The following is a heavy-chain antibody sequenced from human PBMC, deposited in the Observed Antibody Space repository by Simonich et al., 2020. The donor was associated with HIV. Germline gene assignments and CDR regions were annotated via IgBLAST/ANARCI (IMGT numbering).Heavy chain of an antibody. V-gene: IGHV4-34*01. CDR1: GGSFSGYY. CDR2: ITHSGTT. CDR3: ARRHPTTVTTPYFDY. Sequence: QVQLQQWGAGLLKPSETLSLTCAVSGGSFSGYYWSLIRQPPGKGLEWIGEITHSGTTNYNPSLKSRVTISVDTSKNQFSLKLSSVTAADTAVYYCARRHPTTVTTPYFDYWGQGTLVTVSS. J-gene: IGHJ4*02. D-gene: IGHD4-17*01.